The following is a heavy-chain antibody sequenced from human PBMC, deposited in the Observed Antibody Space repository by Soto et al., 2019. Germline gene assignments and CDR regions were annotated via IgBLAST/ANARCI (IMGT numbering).Heavy chain of an antibody. CDR2: ISYDGSNK. CDR3: AKDLFGFWSGFLDY. J-gene: IGHJ4*02. V-gene: IGHV3-30*18. CDR1: GFTFSSYG. D-gene: IGHD3-3*01. Sequence: GGSLRLSCAASGFTFSSYGMHWVRQAPGKGLEWVAVISYDGSNKYYADSVKGRFTISRDNSKNTLYLQMNSLRAEDTAVYYCAKDLFGFWSGFLDYWSQGTLVTVSS.